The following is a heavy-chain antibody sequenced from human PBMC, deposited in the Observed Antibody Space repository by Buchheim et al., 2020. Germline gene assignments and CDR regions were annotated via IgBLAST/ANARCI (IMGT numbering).Heavy chain of an antibody. CDR2: INPSGGST. D-gene: IGHD2-15*01. J-gene: IGHJ6*02. CDR1: GYTFISYY. V-gene: IGHV1-46*01. Sequence: QVQLVQSGAEVKKPGASVKVSCKASGYTFISYYMHWVRQAPGQGLEWMGIINPSGGSTSYAQKFQGRVTMTRDTSTSTVYMELSSLRSEDTAVYYCARDACSGGSCYYYGMDVWGQGTT. CDR3: ARDACSGGSCYYYGMDV.